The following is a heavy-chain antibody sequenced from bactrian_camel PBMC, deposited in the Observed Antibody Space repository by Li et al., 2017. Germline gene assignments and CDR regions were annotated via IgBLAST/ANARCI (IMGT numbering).Heavy chain of an antibody. Sequence: VQLVESGGGLVQPGGSLRLSCIASGYRYSMYWMGWFRQAPGKEREGVAGISPGGETTYYADSVKGRFTISRDNVKTTLYLQMNSLESEDTALYYCAAGGWTYWGQGTQVTVS. J-gene: IGHJ4*01. CDR2: ISPGGETT. CDR3: AAGGWTY. V-gene: IGHV3S1*01. CDR1: GYRYSMYW. D-gene: IGHD1*01.